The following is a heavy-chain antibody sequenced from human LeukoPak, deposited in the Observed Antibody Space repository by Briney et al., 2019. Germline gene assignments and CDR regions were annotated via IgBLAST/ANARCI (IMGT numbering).Heavy chain of an antibody. Sequence: ASVKVSCKASGYTFTGYYMHWVRQAPGQGLEWMGWINPNSGGTNYAQKFQGWVTMTRDTSISTAYMELSRLRSDDTAVYYRARDRTGYSDAFDIWGQGTMVTVSS. CDR2: INPNSGGT. J-gene: IGHJ3*02. V-gene: IGHV1-2*04. CDR3: ARDRTGYSDAFDI. CDR1: GYTFTGYY. D-gene: IGHD3-9*01.